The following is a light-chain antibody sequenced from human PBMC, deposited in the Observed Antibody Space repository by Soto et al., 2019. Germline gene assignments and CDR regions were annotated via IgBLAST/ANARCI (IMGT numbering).Light chain of an antibody. CDR3: QQYYSYPWT. CDR2: AAS. V-gene: IGKV1-8*01. Sequence: AIRMTQSPSSFSASTGDRVTITCRASQGISSYLAWYQQKPGKAPNLLIYAASTLQSGVPSRFSGSGSGTDFTLTISCLQSEDFATYYCQQYYSYPWTCGQGTEVEIK. J-gene: IGKJ1*01. CDR1: QGISSY.